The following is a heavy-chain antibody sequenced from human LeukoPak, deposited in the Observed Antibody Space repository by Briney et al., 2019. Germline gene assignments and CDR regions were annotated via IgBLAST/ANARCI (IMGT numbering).Heavy chain of an antibody. CDR3: AGGATVVTLFDY. D-gene: IGHD4-23*01. Sequence: GALRLSCAASGFTVSSNYMSWVRQAPGKGLEWVSVIYSGGSTYYADSVKGRFTISRDNSKNTLYLQMNSLRAEDTAVYYCAGGATVVTLFDYWGQGTLVTVSS. J-gene: IGHJ4*02. CDR1: GFTVSSNY. CDR2: IYSGGST. V-gene: IGHV3-66*01.